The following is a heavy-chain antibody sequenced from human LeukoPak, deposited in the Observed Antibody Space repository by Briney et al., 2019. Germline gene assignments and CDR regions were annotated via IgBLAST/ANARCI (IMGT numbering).Heavy chain of an antibody. CDR1: GYDFINYG. J-gene: IGHJ4*02. V-gene: IGHV1-18*01. CDR3: ARGGPFPSGSSSREYYLDY. Sequence: GASVKVSCKASGYDFINYGISWVRQAPGQGLEWMGWRSIYNGNTDYKLQGRVTMTTDTSTSTAYMEVRSLRSDDTAVHYCARGGPFPSGSSSREYYLDYWGQGTLVTVSS. D-gene: IGHD6-6*01. CDR2: RSIYNGNT.